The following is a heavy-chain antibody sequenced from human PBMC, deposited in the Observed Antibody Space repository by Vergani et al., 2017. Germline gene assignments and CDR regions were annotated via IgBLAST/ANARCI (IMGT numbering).Heavy chain of an antibody. CDR2: IYYSGST. Sequence: QVQLQESGPGLVKPSQTLSLTCTVSGGSISSGGYYWSWLRQHPGKGLEWIGYIYYSGSTYYNPSLKSRVTISVDTSKNQFSLKLSSVTAADTAVYYCARAPITFYGGNLPIDYWGQGTLVTVSS. CDR1: GGSISSGGYY. J-gene: IGHJ4*02. D-gene: IGHD4-23*01. CDR3: ARAPITFYGGNLPIDY. V-gene: IGHV4-31*03.